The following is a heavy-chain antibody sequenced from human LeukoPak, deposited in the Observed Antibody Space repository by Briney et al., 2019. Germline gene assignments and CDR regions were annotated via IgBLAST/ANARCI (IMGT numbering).Heavy chain of an antibody. CDR1: GGSISSGGYY. CDR2: IYHSGST. CDR3: ASRGVRGVMMAFDI. Sequence: SQTLSHTCTVSGGSISSGGYYWSWIRQPPGKGLEWIGYIYHSGSTYYNPSLKSRVTISVDRSKNQFSLKLSSVTAADTAVYYCASRGVRGVMMAFDIWGQGTMVTVSS. J-gene: IGHJ3*02. V-gene: IGHV4-30-2*01. D-gene: IGHD3-10*01.